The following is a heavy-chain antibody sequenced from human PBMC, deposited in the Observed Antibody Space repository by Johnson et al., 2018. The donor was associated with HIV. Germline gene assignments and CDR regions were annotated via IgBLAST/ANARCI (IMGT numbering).Heavy chain of an antibody. D-gene: IGHD3-3*01. J-gene: IGHJ3*02. CDR3: TTNFWSGFYPDAFDI. Sequence: MLLVESGGGLVQPGGSLRLPCAASGFTFSNAWMTWVRQAPGKGLEWVGRIKSISDGGTTDYAAPVRGSFSISRDDSETTVYLQMNSLKIEDTAVYYCTTNFWSGFYPDAFDIWGQGTMVTVSS. V-gene: IGHV3-15*01. CDR1: GFTFSNAW. CDR2: IKSISDGGTT.